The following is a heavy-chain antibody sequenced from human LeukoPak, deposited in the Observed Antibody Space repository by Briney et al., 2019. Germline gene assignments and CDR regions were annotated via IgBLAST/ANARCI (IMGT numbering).Heavy chain of an antibody. Sequence: GGSLRLSCAASGFAFNSYVIHWVRQAPGKGLEWVAIIWFDGSHEDYVDSVRGRFTISRDNSRNTMYLQMNSLRVEDTALYFCAKEVAFGAGAYDVWGQGTRVTVSP. CDR1: GFAFNSYV. J-gene: IGHJ3*01. D-gene: IGHD3-10*01. CDR2: IWFDGSHE. CDR3: AKEVAFGAGAYDV. V-gene: IGHV3-33*06.